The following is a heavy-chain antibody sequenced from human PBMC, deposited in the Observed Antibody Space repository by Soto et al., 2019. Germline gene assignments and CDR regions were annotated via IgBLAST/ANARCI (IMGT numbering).Heavy chain of an antibody. Sequence: EVQLVESGGGLVQPGGSLRLSCATSGFTFSSYWMHWVRQAPGKGLVWVSRINSDGSSTSYADSVKGRFTISRDNAKNTLYLQMNSLRAEDTAVYYCARGYCSGGSCYNDYWGQGTLVTVSS. J-gene: IGHJ4*02. CDR1: GFTFSSYW. D-gene: IGHD2-15*01. V-gene: IGHV3-74*01. CDR2: INSDGSST. CDR3: ARGYCSGGSCYNDY.